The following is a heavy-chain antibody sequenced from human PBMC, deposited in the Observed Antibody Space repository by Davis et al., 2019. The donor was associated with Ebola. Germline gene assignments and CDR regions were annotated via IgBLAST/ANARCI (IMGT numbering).Heavy chain of an antibody. CDR1: GFTFSSYA. CDR2: ISSSSSYI. V-gene: IGHV3-21*04. Sequence: GGSLRLSCAASGFTFSSYAMSWVRQAPGKGLEWVSSISSSSSYIYYADSVKGRFTISRDNAKNTLHLQMNSLRVEDTAVYYCARYCSGASCGEVRAAGGALDYWGQGALVTVSP. CDR3: ARYCSGASCGEVRAAGGALDY. J-gene: IGHJ4*02. D-gene: IGHD2-15*01.